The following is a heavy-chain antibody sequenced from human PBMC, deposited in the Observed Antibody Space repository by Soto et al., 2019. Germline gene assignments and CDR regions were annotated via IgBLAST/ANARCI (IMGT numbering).Heavy chain of an antibody. Sequence: EVQLVESGGGLVQPGGSLRLSCVASGFSFNTASMSWVRQAPGKGLEWLGRIKTNAADGTAVYAAPVQGRFTMSRDDSRNTLYLEMNSLKLEDTAVYYCTTYAGFSRVWGQGIQVTVSS. CDR3: TTYAGFSRV. CDR2: IKTNAADGTA. J-gene: IGHJ4*02. CDR1: GFSFNTAS. D-gene: IGHD3-3*02. V-gene: IGHV3-15*05.